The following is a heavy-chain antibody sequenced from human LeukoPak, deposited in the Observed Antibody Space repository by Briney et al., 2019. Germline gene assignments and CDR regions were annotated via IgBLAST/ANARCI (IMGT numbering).Heavy chain of an antibody. CDR3: ARARSPYYDILTGFSAYYAFDI. Sequence: PPETLSLTCTVSGGSISSGGYYWSWIRQHPGKGLEWIGYIYYSGSTYYSPSLKSRVTISVATSKNQFSLKLSSVTAADTAVYYCARARSPYYDILTGFSAYYAFDIWGQGTMVTVSS. J-gene: IGHJ3*02. CDR1: GGSISSGGYY. V-gene: IGHV4-31*03. D-gene: IGHD3-9*01. CDR2: IYYSGST.